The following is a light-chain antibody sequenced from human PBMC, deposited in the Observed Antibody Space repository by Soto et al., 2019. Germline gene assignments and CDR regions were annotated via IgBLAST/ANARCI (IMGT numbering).Light chain of an antibody. CDR3: QQYYRSPYT. CDR2: DAA. CDR1: QSIDSGY. J-gene: IGKJ4*01. Sequence: MVFTQSPCTLSLSPGETATLSCRASQSIDSGYVAWYQQRSGLSPRLLNFDAASRATGIPDRFSGSGSGTDFTLIIRRLEPEDLAVYYCQQYYRSPYTFGGGTMVEIK. V-gene: IGKV3-20*01.